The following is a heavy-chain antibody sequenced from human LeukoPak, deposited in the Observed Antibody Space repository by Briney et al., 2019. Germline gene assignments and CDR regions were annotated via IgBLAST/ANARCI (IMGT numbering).Heavy chain of an antibody. J-gene: IGHJ4*02. CDR2: IGGSGDTI. CDR1: VFTLSDYS. Sequence: GEALRLSCAASVFTLSDYSMNCVRQAPGKGLECVSYIGGSGDTIYYADSVKGRFTISRDNAKNSLDLQMNSLRDEDTAVYYCSRRFDCWGQGTLVTVSS. V-gene: IGHV3-48*02. CDR3: SRRFDC.